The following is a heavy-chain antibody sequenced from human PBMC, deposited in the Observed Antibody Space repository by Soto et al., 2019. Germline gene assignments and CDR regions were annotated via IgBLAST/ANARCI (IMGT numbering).Heavy chain of an antibody. J-gene: IGHJ4*02. Sequence: PSETLSLTCTVSGGSISSYYWSWIRQPPGKGLEWIGYIYYSGSTYYNPSLKSRVTTSVDTSKNQFSLKLSSVTAADTAVYYCARVGMVRGVILYYFDYWGQGTLVTVSS. CDR1: GGSISSYY. CDR2: IYYSGST. CDR3: ARVGMVRGVILYYFDY. V-gene: IGHV4-59*12. D-gene: IGHD3-10*01.